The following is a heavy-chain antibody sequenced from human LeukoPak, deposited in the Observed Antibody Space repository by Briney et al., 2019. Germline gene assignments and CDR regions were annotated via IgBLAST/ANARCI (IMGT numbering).Heavy chain of an antibody. CDR2: IYYSGST. CDR3: ARGDGVEDYGDYVGSAAEYFQH. CDR1: GGSISSGGFY. V-gene: IGHV4-31*03. J-gene: IGHJ1*01. Sequence: SQTLSLTCTVSGGSISSGGFYWSWIRQHPGKGLDGIGYIYYSGSTYYNSSLKRRVTITEDTSKNQFSLKLSSVTAADTAEYYCARGDGVEDYGDYVGSAAEYFQHWGQGTMVTVSS. D-gene: IGHD4-17*01.